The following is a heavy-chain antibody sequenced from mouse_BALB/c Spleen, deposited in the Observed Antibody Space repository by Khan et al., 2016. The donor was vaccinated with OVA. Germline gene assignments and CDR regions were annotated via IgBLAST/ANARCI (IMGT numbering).Heavy chain of an antibody. CDR2: IAPANGDT. CDR1: GFNIKDTY. CDR3: TSPNWFAY. J-gene: IGHJ3*01. Sequence: VQLQQSGAELVKPGASVKLSCTASGFNIKDTYIHWVKQRSQQGLEWIGRIAPANGDTKYDPKFQGKATITADTSSTTAYLHLSSLTSEDTAVYYCTSPNWFAYWGQGTRVTVSA. V-gene: IGHV14-3*02.